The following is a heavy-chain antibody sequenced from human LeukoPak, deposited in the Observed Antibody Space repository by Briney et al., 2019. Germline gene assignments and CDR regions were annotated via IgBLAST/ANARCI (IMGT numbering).Heavy chain of an antibody. Sequence: ASVKVSCKASGYTFTSYYMHWVRQAPGQGLEWMGIINPSGGSTSYAQKFQGRVTMTRDTSTSTVHMELSSLRSEDTAVYCCARDRGYDYYDSSGYYPKDYFDYWGQGTLVTVSS. CDR2: INPSGGST. J-gene: IGHJ4*02. D-gene: IGHD3-22*01. CDR3: ARDRGYDYYDSSGYYPKDYFDY. V-gene: IGHV1-46*03. CDR1: GYTFTSYY.